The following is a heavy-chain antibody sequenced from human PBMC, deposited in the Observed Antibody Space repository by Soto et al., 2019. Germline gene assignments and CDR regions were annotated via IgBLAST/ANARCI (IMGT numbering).Heavy chain of an antibody. J-gene: IGHJ4*02. CDR3: ATVAAEWEPQYYFDY. V-gene: IGHV1-24*01. D-gene: IGHD1-26*01. CDR1: GYTLTELS. CDR2: FDPEDGET. Sequence: ASVKVSCKVSGYTLTELSMHWVRQAPGKGLEWMGGFDPEDGETIYAQKFQGRVTMTEDTSTDTAYMELSSLRSEDTAVYYRATVAAEWEPQYYFDYWGQGTLVTVSS.